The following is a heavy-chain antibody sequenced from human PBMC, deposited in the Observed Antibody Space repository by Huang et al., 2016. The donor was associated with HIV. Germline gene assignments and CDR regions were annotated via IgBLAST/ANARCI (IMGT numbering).Heavy chain of an antibody. V-gene: IGHV4-61*09. CDR2: IYTSGTT. D-gene: IGHD3-9*01. CDR3: ARLTGYSTFDI. J-gene: IGHJ3*02. Sequence: QVQLQESGPGLVKPSQTLSLTCSVSGGSISSGNYYWSWIRQPAGKGLEWIGHIYTSGTTLYNSSIKSRVTISVATSKNQFSLKLSSVTAADTAVYYCARLTGYSTFDIWGHGTVVTVSS. CDR1: GGSISSGNYY.